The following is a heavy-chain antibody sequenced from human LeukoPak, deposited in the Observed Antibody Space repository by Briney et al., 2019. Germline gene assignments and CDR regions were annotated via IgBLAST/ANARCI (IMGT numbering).Heavy chain of an antibody. D-gene: IGHD3-22*01. J-gene: IGHJ3*02. CDR2: INSDGSST. V-gene: IGHV3-74*01. CDR3: ARSSPPYYYDSSGYYGFDI. CDR1: GFTFSSYW. Sequence: GGSLRLSCAASGFTFSSYWMHWVRHAPGKGLVWVSRINSDGSSTSYADSVKGRFTISRDNAKNTLYLQMNSLRAEETAVYYCARSSPPYYYDSSGYYGFDIWGQGTMVTVSS.